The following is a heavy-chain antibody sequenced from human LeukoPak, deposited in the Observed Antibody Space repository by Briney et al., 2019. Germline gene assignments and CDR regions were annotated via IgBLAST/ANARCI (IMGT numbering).Heavy chain of an antibody. D-gene: IGHD2-15*01. CDR3: ATDSPSRWYCSGGSCYSGPSFDY. J-gene: IGHJ4*02. V-gene: IGHV3-48*04. Sequence: GGSLRLSCAASGFTFSSYTMNWVRQAPGKGLEWVSSISSSSASTIYYADSVKGRFTISRDNAKNSLYLQMNSLRAEDTAVYYCATDSPSRWYCSGGSCYSGPSFDYWGQGTLVTVSS. CDR1: GFTFSSYT. CDR2: ISSSSASTI.